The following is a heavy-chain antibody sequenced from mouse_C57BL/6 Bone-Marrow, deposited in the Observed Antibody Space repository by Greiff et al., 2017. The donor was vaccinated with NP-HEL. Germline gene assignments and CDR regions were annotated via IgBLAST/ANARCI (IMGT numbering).Heavy chain of an antibody. CDR1: GYSFTDYN. V-gene: IGHV1-39*01. D-gene: IGHD4-1*01. CDR3: ARGVNWIFDY. CDR2: INPNYGTT. Sequence: VQLQQSGPELVKPGASVKISCKASGYSFTDYNMNWVKQSNGKSLEWIGVINPNYGTTSYNEKFKSKATLTVDKSSSTAYMQLSSLTSEDSAVYYCARGVNWIFDYWGQGTTLTVSS. J-gene: IGHJ2*01.